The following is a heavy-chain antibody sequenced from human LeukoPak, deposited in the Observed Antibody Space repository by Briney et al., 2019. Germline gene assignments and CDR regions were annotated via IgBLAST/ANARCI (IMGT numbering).Heavy chain of an antibody. D-gene: IGHD3-10*01. CDR3: SRLWFGSQDYYYYGMDV. Sequence: SETLSLTCTVSGCSISSYYWSWIRQPPGKGLEWIGYIYYSGSTNYNPSLKSRVTISLDTSKNQFSLKLSSVTAADTAVYYCSRLWFGSQDYYYYGMDVWGQGTTVTVSS. V-gene: IGHV4-59*08. J-gene: IGHJ6*02. CDR2: IYYSGST. CDR1: GCSISSYY.